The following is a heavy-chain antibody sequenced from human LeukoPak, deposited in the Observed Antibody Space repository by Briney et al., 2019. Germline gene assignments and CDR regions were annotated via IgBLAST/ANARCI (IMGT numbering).Heavy chain of an antibody. CDR3: ARGLDNFWSGYYD. CDR2: VNPHSGGR. CDR1: GYTFTDYF. J-gene: IGHJ4*02. V-gene: IGHV1-2*02. Sequence: GASVKVSCKASGYTFTDYFIHWVRQAPGQGLEWMGWVNPHSGGRNLAQKFQGRVTMTRDTSSTTAYLELSGLTSEDTAVYYCARGLDNFWSGYYDWGQGTLVTVSS. D-gene: IGHD3-3*01.